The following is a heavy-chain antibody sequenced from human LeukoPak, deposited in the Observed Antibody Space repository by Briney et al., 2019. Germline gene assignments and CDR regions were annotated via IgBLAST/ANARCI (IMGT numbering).Heavy chain of an antibody. CDR3: ARSTAAEGPTHNWFDP. Sequence: PSQTLSLTCAVSGGSISSSYKYWGWVRQPPGRGLEWFGSIYYSGTTYYNPSLKSRVTISVDTSKNQFSLKLTSVTAADTAVYYCARSTAAEGPTHNWFDPWGQGTLVTVSS. CDR2: IYYSGTT. J-gene: IGHJ5*02. V-gene: IGHV4-39*01. D-gene: IGHD6-13*01. CDR1: GGSISSSYKY.